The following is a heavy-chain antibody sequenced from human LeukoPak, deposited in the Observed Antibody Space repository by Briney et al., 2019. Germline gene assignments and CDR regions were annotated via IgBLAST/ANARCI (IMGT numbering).Heavy chain of an antibody. D-gene: IGHD1-26*01. CDR1: GGSISSSNW. CDR3: ARILWWELRVYFDY. CDR2: IYHSGST. V-gene: IGHV4-4*02. Sequence: PSETLSLTCAVSGGSISSSNWWSWVRQPPGKGLEWIGEIYHSGSTNYNPSLKSRVTISVDKSKNQFSLKLSSVTAADTAVYYCARILWWELRVYFDYWGQGTLVTVSS. J-gene: IGHJ4*02.